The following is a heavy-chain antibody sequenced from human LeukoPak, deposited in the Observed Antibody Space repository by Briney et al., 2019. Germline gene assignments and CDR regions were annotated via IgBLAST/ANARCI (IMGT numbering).Heavy chain of an antibody. D-gene: IGHD3-3*01. CDR3: ARDFRFLDDY. CDR1: GFTFSTYW. V-gene: IGHV3-7*01. Sequence: PGGSLRLSCAASGFTFSTYWMTWVRQAPGKGLEWVANIKQDGNEKYYVDSVKGRFTISRDNAKNSLYLQMNSLRAEGTAVYYCARDFRFLDDYWGQGTLVTVSS. J-gene: IGHJ4*02. CDR2: IKQDGNEK.